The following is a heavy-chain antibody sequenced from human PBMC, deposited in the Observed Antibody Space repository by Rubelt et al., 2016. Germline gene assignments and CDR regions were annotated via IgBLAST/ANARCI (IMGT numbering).Heavy chain of an antibody. CDR1: GFTFSTYG. J-gene: IGHJ4*02. CDR2: ISFDENIK. Sequence: VQLVESGGGVVQPGRSLRLSCAASGFTFSTYGMHWVRQAPGKGLEWVAVISFDENIKYYAGSVKGRFTISRDNSKNTLYLQMNSLRADDTAVYYCAKDRSVAGRGGLDYWGQGTLVTVSS. V-gene: IGHV3-30*18. CDR3: AKDRSVAGRGGLDY. D-gene: IGHD6-19*01.